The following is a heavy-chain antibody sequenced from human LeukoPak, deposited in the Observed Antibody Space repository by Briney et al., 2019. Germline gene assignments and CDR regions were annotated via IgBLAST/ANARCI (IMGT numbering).Heavy chain of an antibody. V-gene: IGHV4-34*01. J-gene: IGHJ5*02. Sequence: SETLSLTCAVYGGSFSGYYWSWIRQPPGKGLEWIGEINHSGSTNYNPSLKSRVTISVDTSKNQFSLKLSPVTAADTAVYYCARKYSSGWYWFDPWGQGTLVTVSS. CDR1: GGSFSGYY. CDR2: INHSGST. D-gene: IGHD6-19*01. CDR3: ARKYSSGWYWFDP.